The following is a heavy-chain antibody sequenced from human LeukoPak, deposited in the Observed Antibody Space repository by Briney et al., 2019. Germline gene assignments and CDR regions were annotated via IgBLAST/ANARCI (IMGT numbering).Heavy chain of an antibody. CDR1: GGSISSHY. J-gene: IGHJ5*02. V-gene: IGHV4-59*11. CDR3: ARLTTGTNWFDP. Sequence: PSETLSLTCTVSGGSISSHYWSWIRQPPGKGLEWIGYIYYSGSTNYNPSLKSRVTISVDTSKNQFSLKLSSVTAADTAVYYCARLTTGTNWFDPWGQGTLVTVSS. CDR2: IYYSGST. D-gene: IGHD2-8*02.